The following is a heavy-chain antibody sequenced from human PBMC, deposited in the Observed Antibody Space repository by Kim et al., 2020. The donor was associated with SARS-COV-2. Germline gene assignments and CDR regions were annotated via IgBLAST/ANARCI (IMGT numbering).Heavy chain of an antibody. CDR3: AREEFLYSSGWYQPHEGFDY. J-gene: IGHJ4*02. Sequence: GGSLRLSCAASGFTFSDYYMSWIRQAPGKGLEWVSYISSSGSTIYYAASVKGRFTISRDNAKNSLYLQMNSLRAEDTAVYYCAREEFLYSSGWYQPHEGFDYWGQGTLVTVSS. CDR2: ISSSGSTI. V-gene: IGHV3-11*04. D-gene: IGHD6-19*01. CDR1: GFTFSDYY.